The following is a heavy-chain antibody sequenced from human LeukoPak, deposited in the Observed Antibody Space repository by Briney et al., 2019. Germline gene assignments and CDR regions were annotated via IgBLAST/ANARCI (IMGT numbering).Heavy chain of an antibody. D-gene: IGHD2-2*01. CDR1: GGSISSGGYS. J-gene: IGHJ4*02. V-gene: IGHV4-30-2*01. Sequence: SQTLSLTCAVSGGSISSGGYSWSWIRQPPGKGLEWIGEINHSGSTNYNPSLKSRVTISVDTSKNQFSLKLSSVTAADTAVYYCARDPRCSSTSCYGSYFDYWGQGTLVTVSS. CDR2: INHSGST. CDR3: ARDPRCSSTSCYGSYFDY.